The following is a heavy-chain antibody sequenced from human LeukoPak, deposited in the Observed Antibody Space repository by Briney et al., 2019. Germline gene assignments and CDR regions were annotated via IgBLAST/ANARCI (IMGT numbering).Heavy chain of an antibody. CDR3: ARGRFGEFSKSLDF. V-gene: IGHV3-43*02. Sequence: PGGSLRLSCTASGFTFGDYAMHWVRQAPGRGLEWLSLISGDGTSTYYADSVKGRFTVSRDNSKTSQYLQMSSLRADDTAFYYCARGRFGEFSKSLDFWGQGTLVTVSS. CDR2: ISGDGTST. D-gene: IGHD3-10*01. CDR1: GFTFGDYA. J-gene: IGHJ4*02.